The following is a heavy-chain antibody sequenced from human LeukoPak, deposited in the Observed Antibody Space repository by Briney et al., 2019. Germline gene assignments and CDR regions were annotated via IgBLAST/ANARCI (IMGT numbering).Heavy chain of an antibody. D-gene: IGHD3-22*01. CDR2: IIPILGIA. CDR1: GGTFSSYA. CDR3: ARDRPSYYYDSSGYSPRFPFDY. J-gene: IGHJ4*02. Sequence: SVKASCKASGGTFSSYAISWVRQAPGQGLEWMGRIIPILGIANYAQKFQGRVTITADKSTSTAYMELSSLRSEDTAVYYCARDRPSYYYDSSGYSPRFPFDYWGQGTLVTVSS. V-gene: IGHV1-69*04.